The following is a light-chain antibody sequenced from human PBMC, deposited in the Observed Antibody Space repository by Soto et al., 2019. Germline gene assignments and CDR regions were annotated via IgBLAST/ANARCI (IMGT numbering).Light chain of an antibody. J-gene: IGKJ1*01. V-gene: IGKV3-20*01. CDR2: GAS. Sequence: EVVLTQSPRSLSLSPGQRATLSCRASQSVDSTFFAWYQKKPGQAPRLLIYGASKRATGIPDRFSGSGSGTDFTLIISRLEPEDFAVYYCQPYMSSVTFGQGTKVEIK. CDR3: QPYMSSVT. CDR1: QSVDSTF.